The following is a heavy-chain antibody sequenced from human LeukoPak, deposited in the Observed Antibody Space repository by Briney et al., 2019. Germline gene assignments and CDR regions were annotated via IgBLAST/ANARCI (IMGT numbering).Heavy chain of an antibody. CDR3: ATDPPGDDSSGYGYG. D-gene: IGHD3-22*01. V-gene: IGHV1-24*01. J-gene: IGHJ4*02. CDR1: GYTLTELS. Sequence: VASVKVSCKVSGYTLTELSMHWVRQAPGKGLEWMGGFDPEDGETIYAQKFQGRVTMTEDTSTDTAYMELSSLRSEDTAVHYCATDPPGDDSSGYGYGWGQGTLVTVSS. CDR2: FDPEDGET.